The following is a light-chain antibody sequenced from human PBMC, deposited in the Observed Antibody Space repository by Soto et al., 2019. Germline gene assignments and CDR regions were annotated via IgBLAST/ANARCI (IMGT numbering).Light chain of an antibody. V-gene: IGKV2-30*01. J-gene: IGKJ2*01. CDR2: KVS. CDR3: MQGTHSLPRYT. Sequence: DVVLTQSPLSRAVTLGQPASFSCKSSQSLDFSDGSTYLNWLQQRPGQPPRRLIYKVSYRESGVPDRFSGSGSGTDFTLKISRVEAEDVAVYYCMQGTHSLPRYTFGQGTKLAIK. CDR1: QSLDFSDGSTY.